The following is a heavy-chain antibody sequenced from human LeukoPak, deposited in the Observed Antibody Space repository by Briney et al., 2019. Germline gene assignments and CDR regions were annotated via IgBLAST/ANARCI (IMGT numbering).Heavy chain of an antibody. CDR2: IYYSGST. V-gene: IGHV4-39*01. CDR3: ARHPRSGYSSGWYPFDY. J-gene: IGHJ4*02. CDR1: GGSISSSSYY. D-gene: IGHD6-19*01. Sequence: PSETLSLTCTVSGGSISSSSYYWGWIRQPPGKGLEWIGSIYYSGSTYYNPSLKSRVTISVDTSKNQFSLKLSSVTAADTAVYYCARHPRSGYSSGWYPFDYWGQGTLVTVSS.